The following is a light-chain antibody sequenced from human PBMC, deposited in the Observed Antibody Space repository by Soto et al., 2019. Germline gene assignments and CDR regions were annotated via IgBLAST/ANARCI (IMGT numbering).Light chain of an antibody. CDR2: AAS. CDR3: QQLNSYLLP. Sequence: IQLTQSPSSLSASVGDRVTITCRASQGISSYLAWYQQKPGKAPKLLIYAASTLQSGVPSRFSGSGSGTDFPLTISSLQREDVATYHCQQLNSYLLPFGPGTKVHLK. V-gene: IGKV1-9*01. CDR1: QGISSY. J-gene: IGKJ3*01.